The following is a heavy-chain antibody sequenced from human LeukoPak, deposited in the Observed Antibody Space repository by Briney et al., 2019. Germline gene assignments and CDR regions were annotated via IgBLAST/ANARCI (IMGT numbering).Heavy chain of an antibody. V-gene: IGHV1-69*05. J-gene: IGHJ4*02. CDR1: GGTFSSYA. CDR2: IIPIFGTA. D-gene: IGHD2-21*02. Sequence: GASVKVSCKASGGTFSSYAISWVRQAPGQGLEWMGGIIPIFGTANYAQKFQGRVTMTTDTSTSAAYMELRSLKSDDTAVYYCATLSPGDADYWGQGTLVTVSS. CDR3: ATLSPGDADY.